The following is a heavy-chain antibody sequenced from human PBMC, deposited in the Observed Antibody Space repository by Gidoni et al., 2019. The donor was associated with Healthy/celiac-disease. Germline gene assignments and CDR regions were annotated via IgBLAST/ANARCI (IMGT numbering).Heavy chain of an antibody. D-gene: IGHD2-21*02. CDR2: IYYSGST. Sequence: QVQLQESGPGLVKPSQTLSLTCTVSGGSISSGCYYWSWIRQHPGKGLEWIGYIYYSGSTYYNPSLKSRVTISIDTSKNQFSLKLSSVTAADTAVYYCARDPAYCGGDCYPRQYFDLWGRGTLVTVSS. CDR1: GGSISSGCYY. V-gene: IGHV4-31*03. J-gene: IGHJ2*01. CDR3: ARDPAYCGGDCYPRQYFDL.